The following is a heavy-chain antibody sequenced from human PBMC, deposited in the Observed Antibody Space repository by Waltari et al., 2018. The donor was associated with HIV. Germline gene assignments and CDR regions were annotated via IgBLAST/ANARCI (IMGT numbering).Heavy chain of an antibody. D-gene: IGHD3-3*01. V-gene: IGHV4-38-2*02. CDR1: GYSISTGYY. CDR2: IYHGGST. CDR3: ARDQILRFLEWSFDY. J-gene: IGHJ4*02. Sequence: QVQLQESGPGLVKPSETLSLTCAVSGYSISTGYYWGWIRQPPGKGLEWIGSIYHGGSTYYSPSLRSRVAISVDTSKNQFSLNLNSVTAADTAVYYCARDQILRFLEWSFDYWGQGILVTVS.